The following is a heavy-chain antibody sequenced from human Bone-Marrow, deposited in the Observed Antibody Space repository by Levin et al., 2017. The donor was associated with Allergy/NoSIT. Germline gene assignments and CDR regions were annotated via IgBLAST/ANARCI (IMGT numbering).Heavy chain of an antibody. J-gene: IGHJ4*02. D-gene: IGHD4-23*01. Sequence: PGESLKISCVTSGISFSSAWMTWVRQAPGKGLEWIGRIKSQSDGGTADLVAHVKDRFSISRDDSLTTLFLHMGRLEIEDTGIYYCSSGLYGGSVGVVDSWGQGTLVTVSS. CDR1: GISFSSAW. CDR2: IKSQSDGGTA. V-gene: IGHV3-15*01. CDR3: SSGLYGGSVGVVDS.